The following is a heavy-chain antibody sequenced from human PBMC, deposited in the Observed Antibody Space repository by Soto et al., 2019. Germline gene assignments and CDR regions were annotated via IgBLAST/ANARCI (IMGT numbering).Heavy chain of an antibody. V-gene: IGHV4-31*03. CDR3: ARSAQWDGFDP. Sequence: QVQLQESGPGLVRPSQTLSLTCTVSAGSISTLNYYWSWTRQHPEEGLEWIGYISYSGSTFYHSSIESRVTISLDTSKKQFSLTLTSVTAADTAVYYCARSAQWDGFDPWGQGTMVTVSS. CDR1: AGSISTLNYY. J-gene: IGHJ3*01. D-gene: IGHD2-8*01. CDR2: ISYSGST.